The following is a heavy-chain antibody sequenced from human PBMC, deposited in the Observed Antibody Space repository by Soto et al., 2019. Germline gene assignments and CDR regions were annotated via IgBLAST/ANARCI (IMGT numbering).Heavy chain of an antibody. D-gene: IGHD5-12*01. Sequence: SETLSLTCTVSGGSISSGDYYWSWIRQPPGKGLEWIGYIYYSGSTYYNPSLKSRVTISVGTSKNQFSLKLSSVTAADTAVYYCARDMHSGYDWDYYYYGMDVWGQGTTVTVS. CDR2: IYYSGST. V-gene: IGHV4-30-4*01. CDR1: GGSISSGDYY. CDR3: ARDMHSGYDWDYYYYGMDV. J-gene: IGHJ6*02.